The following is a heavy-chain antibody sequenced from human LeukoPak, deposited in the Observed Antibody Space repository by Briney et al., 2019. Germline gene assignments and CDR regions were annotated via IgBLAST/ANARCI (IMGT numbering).Heavy chain of an antibody. CDR2: INHSGST. J-gene: IGHJ4*02. V-gene: IGHV4-34*01. Sequence: SETLSLTCAAYGFSFSGYYWSWLRQPPGKGLEWLGEINHSGSTNYNPSLKSRVTISVDTSKNQFSLKLSSVTAADTAVYYCARGQGATVTTSFDYWGQGPLVTVSS. D-gene: IGHD4-17*01. CDR3: ARGQGATVTTSFDY. CDR1: GFSFSGYY.